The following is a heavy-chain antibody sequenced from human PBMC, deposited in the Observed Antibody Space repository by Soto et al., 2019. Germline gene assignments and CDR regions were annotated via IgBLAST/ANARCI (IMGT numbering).Heavy chain of an antibody. Sequence: QVQLQQWGAGLLKPSETLSLTCAVYGGSFSGYYWSWIRQPPGKGLEWIGEINHSGSTNYNPSLKSRVTISVDTSKNQFSVKLGSVTAADTAVYYCARAMQLCMDVWGQGTTVTVSS. V-gene: IGHV4-34*01. CDR1: GGSFSGYY. CDR2: INHSGST. D-gene: IGHD1-1*01. J-gene: IGHJ6*02. CDR3: ARAMQLCMDV.